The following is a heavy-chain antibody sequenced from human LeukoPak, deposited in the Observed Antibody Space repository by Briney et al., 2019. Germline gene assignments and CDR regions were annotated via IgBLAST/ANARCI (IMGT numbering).Heavy chain of an antibody. V-gene: IGHV3-30*01. Sequence: PGGSLRLSCAASGFTFSSYAMHWVRQAPGKGPEWVAVISYDGSNKYYADSVKGRFTISRDNSKYTLYLQMNSLRAEDTAVYYCARDLHYYGSSGSWGYWGQGTLVTVSS. J-gene: IGHJ4*02. CDR3: ARDLHYYGSSGSWGY. D-gene: IGHD3-22*01. CDR1: GFTFSSYA. CDR2: ISYDGSNK.